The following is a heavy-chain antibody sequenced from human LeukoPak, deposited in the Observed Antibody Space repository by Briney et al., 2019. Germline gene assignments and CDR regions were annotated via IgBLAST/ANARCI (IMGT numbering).Heavy chain of an antibody. V-gene: IGHV3-23*01. J-gene: IGHJ4*02. Sequence: GSLRLSCAVSGITLSNYGMSWVRQAPGKGLEWVAGISDRGSRTNYADSVKGRFTISTDHPKNTLYLQMNSLRAEDTAVYFCAKRGVVIRVILVGFHKEAYYFDSWGQGALVTVSS. CDR1: GITLSNYG. CDR3: AKRGVVIRVILVGFHKEAYYFDS. CDR2: ISDRGSRT. D-gene: IGHD3-22*01.